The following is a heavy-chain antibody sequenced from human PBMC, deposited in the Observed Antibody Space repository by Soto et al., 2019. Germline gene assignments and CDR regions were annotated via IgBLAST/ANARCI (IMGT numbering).Heavy chain of an antibody. J-gene: IGHJ6*02. CDR3: AKDIRGQIYYYYGMDV. CDR1: GFTFDDYA. CDR2: ISWNSGSI. Sequence: GGSLRLSCAASGFTFDDYAMHWVRQAPGKGLEWVSGISWNSGSIGYADSVKGRFTISRDNAKNSLYLQMNSLRAEDTALYYCAKDIRGQIYYYYGMDVWGQGTTVTVSS. V-gene: IGHV3-9*01.